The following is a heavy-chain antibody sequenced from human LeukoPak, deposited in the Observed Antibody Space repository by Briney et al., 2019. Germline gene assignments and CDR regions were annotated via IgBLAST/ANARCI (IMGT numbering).Heavy chain of an antibody. CDR3: ARWYRLRLGELSGYFDY. CDR1: GYSFTSYE. V-gene: IGHV5-51*01. D-gene: IGHD3-16*02. J-gene: IGHJ4*02. Sequence: KIGESLKISCKGSGYSFTSYEIGWVRQMPGKGLEWMGIIYPGDSDSRYSPSFEGQVTISADKSISTAYLQWSSLKASDTAMYYCARWYRLRLGELSGYFDYWGQGTSVTVSS. CDR2: IYPGDSDS.